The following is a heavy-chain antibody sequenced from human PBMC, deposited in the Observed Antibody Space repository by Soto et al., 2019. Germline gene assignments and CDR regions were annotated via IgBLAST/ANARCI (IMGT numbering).Heavy chain of an antibody. CDR1: GFTFSSSA. CDR3: ARNGGGY. D-gene: IGHD1-1*01. V-gene: IGHV3-30-3*01. J-gene: IGHJ4*02. CDR2: ISDDGSNT. Sequence: GGSLRLSCAASGFTFSSSAMSWVRQAPGKGLEWVAVISDDGSNTYYADSVKGRFTISRDNSKNTLYLQMNSLRAEDTAVYYCARNGGGYWGQGTLVTVSS.